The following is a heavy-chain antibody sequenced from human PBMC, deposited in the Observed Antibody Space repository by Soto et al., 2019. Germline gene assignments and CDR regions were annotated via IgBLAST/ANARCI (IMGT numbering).Heavy chain of an antibody. Sequence: GGSLRLSCTVSGFTFSSSAMSWVRQAPGRGLGWVSGISGSGAGTYYADSVSGRFTISRDNSKNTLYLQMSGLRAEDTAVYYCAKGPTIFGAVISFDYYYGMYVWGQGTPVTVSS. V-gene: IGHV3-23*01. CDR1: GFTFSSSA. D-gene: IGHD3-3*01. CDR3: AKGPTIFGAVISFDYYYGMYV. CDR2: ISGSGAGT. J-gene: IGHJ6*02.